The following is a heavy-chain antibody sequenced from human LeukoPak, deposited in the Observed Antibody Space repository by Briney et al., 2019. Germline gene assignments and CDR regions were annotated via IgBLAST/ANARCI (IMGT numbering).Heavy chain of an antibody. D-gene: IGHD3-10*01. Sequence: SQTLSLTCTVSGGSISSGSYYWSWIRQPAGKGLEWIGRIYTSGSTNYNPSLKSRVTISVDTSKNQFSLKLSSVTAADTAVYYCAGGAGAFDYWGQGTLVTVSS. CDR2: IYTSGST. V-gene: IGHV4-61*02. CDR3: AGGAGAFDY. J-gene: IGHJ4*02. CDR1: GGSISSGSYY.